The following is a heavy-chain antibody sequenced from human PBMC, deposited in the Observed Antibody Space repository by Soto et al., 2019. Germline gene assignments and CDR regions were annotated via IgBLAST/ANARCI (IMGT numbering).Heavy chain of an antibody. D-gene: IGHD2-15*01. J-gene: IGHJ5*02. CDR2: INPSGGST. CDR1: GYTFTSYY. V-gene: IGHV1-46*01. CDR3: ARSYCSGGSCYGWFDP. Sequence: ASVKVSCKASGYTFTSYYMHWVRQAPGQGLEWMGIINPSGGSTSYAQKFQGRVTVTRDTSTSTVYMELSSLRSEDTAVYYCARSYCSGGSCYGWFDPWGQGTLVTVSS.